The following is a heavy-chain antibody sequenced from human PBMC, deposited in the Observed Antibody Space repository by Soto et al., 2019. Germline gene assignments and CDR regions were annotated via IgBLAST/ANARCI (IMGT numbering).Heavy chain of an antibody. CDR1: GFAFSSAW. CDR2: LKSEAAGATT. J-gene: IGHJ4*02. D-gene: IGHD3-22*01. V-gene: IGHV3-15*01. CDR3: SYDSSRGDY. Sequence: EVQLVESGGGLVKPGGSLRLSCAASGFAFSSAWMRWVRQSPGKGLEWVGRLKSEAAGATTDYAAPVKGRFTITRDDSKNTLYLQMNSMNTDDTAVYYCSYDSSRGDYWGLGTLVTVSS.